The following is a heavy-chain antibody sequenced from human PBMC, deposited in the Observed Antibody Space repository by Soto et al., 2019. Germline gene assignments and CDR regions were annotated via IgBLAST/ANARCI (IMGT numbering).Heavy chain of an antibody. CDR2: MKKDGSEK. D-gene: IGHD3-3*01. CDR1: GFTFGDYW. Sequence: GGSLRLSCAASGFTFGDYWMSWVRQPPGKGLEWVAHMKKDGSEKYYVDSVKGRFTVSRDNTKNSLYLQMNSLRAEDTAVYYCAKLGSGYYTGLYFDYWGPGTLVTVSS. J-gene: IGHJ4*02. V-gene: IGHV3-7*03. CDR3: AKLGSGYYTGLYFDY.